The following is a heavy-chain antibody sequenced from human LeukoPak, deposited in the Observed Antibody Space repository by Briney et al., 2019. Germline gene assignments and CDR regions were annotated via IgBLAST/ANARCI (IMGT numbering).Heavy chain of an antibody. V-gene: IGHV3-30-3*01. Sequence: GGSLRLSCAASGLTFSSYAMHWVRQAPGKGLEWVAVISYDGSNKYYADSVKGRFTISRDNSKNTLYLQMNSLRAEDTAVYYCARGDVDYDFWSGYLYYWGQGTLVTVSS. CDR1: GLTFSSYA. CDR2: ISYDGSNK. D-gene: IGHD3-3*01. J-gene: IGHJ4*02. CDR3: ARGDVDYDFWSGYLYY.